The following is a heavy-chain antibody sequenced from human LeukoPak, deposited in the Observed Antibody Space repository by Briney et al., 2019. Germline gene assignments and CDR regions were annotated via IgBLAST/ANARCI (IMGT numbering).Heavy chain of an antibody. CDR3: ARRYYYDSSGRDPFDC. D-gene: IGHD3-22*01. CDR2: IYYSGNT. CDR1: GGSISSSSYY. V-gene: IGHV4-39*01. J-gene: IGHJ4*02. Sequence: KPSETLSLTCTVSGGSISSSSYYWVWIRQPPGKGLEWLGSIYYSGNTYYNPSLKSRVSISLDTSKNQFSLKLSSVTAADTAVYYCARRYYYDSSGRDPFDCWGQGTLVTVSS.